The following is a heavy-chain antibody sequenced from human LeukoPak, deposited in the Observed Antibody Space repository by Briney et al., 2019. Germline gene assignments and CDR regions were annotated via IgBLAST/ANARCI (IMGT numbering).Heavy chain of an antibody. CDR3: AKVPYSSGWYGYFQH. V-gene: IGHV3-23*01. Sequence: PGGSLRLSCVGSGFTFSSYAMSWVRQAPGKGLEWVSAISGSGGSTYYADSVKGRFTTSRDNSKNTLYLQMNSLRAEDTAVYYCAKVPYSSGWYGYFQHWGQGTLVTVSS. J-gene: IGHJ1*01. CDR2: ISGSGGST. CDR1: GFTFSSYA. D-gene: IGHD6-19*01.